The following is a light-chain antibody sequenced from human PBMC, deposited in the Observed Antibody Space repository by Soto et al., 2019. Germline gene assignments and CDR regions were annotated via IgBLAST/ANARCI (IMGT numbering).Light chain of an antibody. CDR2: TNN. Sequence: QSVLTQPPSASGTPGQRVTISCSGSSSSIGSNSVNWYQQLPRTAPKVLIYTNNPRPSGVPDRFSGSKSGTSASLAISGLQSEDEADYYCAAWDGSLNVYVFGTGTKVTVL. V-gene: IGLV1-44*01. J-gene: IGLJ1*01. CDR3: AAWDGSLNVYV. CDR1: SSSIGSNS.